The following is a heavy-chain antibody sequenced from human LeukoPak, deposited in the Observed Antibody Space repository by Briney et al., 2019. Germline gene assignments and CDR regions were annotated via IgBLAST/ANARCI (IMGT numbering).Heavy chain of an antibody. J-gene: IGHJ4*02. Sequence: GGSLRLSCAASGFTVSSNYMSWVRQAPGKGLEWVSVIYSGGSTYYADSVKGRFTISRDNPKNTLYLQMNSLRAEDTAVCYCARVGRGYYYGSGSYYNPYYWGQGTLVTVSS. D-gene: IGHD3-10*01. V-gene: IGHV3-66*01. CDR1: GFTVSSNY. CDR2: IYSGGST. CDR3: ARVGRGYYYGSGSYYNPYY.